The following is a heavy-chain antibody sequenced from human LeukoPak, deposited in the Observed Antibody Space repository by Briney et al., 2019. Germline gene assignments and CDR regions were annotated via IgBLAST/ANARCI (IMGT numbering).Heavy chain of an antibody. CDR2: ISGSGDSA. CDR1: GFTFSSYS. V-gene: IGHV3-23*01. Sequence: GGSLRLSCAASGFTFSSYSMNWVRQAPGKGLEWVSAISGSGDSAYYADSVKGRFTISRDNSKNTLYLQMNSLRAEDTAVYYCAKRYYYEGWGQGTLVTVSS. D-gene: IGHD3-22*01. CDR3: AKRYYYEG. J-gene: IGHJ4*02.